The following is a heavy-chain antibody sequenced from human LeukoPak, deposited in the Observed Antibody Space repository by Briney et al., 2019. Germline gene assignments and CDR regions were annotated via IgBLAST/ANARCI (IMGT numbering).Heavy chain of an antibody. CDR3: ARETTVVTPGRSDVFDI. D-gene: IGHD4-23*01. Sequence: SETLSLTCTVSGGSISSHYWNWIRQPPGKGLEWIGYIYYSGSTHYNPSLKSRVTISVDTSKNQFSLKLSSVTAADTAVYYCARETTVVTPGRSDVFDIWGQGTMVTVSS. CDR1: GGSISSHY. CDR2: IYYSGST. J-gene: IGHJ3*02. V-gene: IGHV4-59*11.